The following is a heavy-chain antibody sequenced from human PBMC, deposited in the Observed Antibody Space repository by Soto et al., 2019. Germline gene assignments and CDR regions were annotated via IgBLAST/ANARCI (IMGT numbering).Heavy chain of an antibody. CDR3: ARHGDYDGSGSYYKPYYYGMDV. J-gene: IGHJ6*02. D-gene: IGHD3-10*01. V-gene: IGHV4-59*08. CDR1: GGSISSYY. CDR2: IYYSGST. Sequence: SETLSLTCTVSGGSISSYYWSWIRQPPGKGPEWIGYIYYSGSTNYNPSLKSRVTISVDTSKNQFSLKLSSVTAADTAVYYCARHGDYDGSGSYYKPYYYGMDVWGQGTTVTVSS.